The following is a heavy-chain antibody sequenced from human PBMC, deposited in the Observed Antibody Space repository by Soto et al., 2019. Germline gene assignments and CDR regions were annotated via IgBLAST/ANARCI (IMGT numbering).Heavy chain of an antibody. Sequence: VASVKVSCKASGFTFTSSAVQWVRQARGQRLEWIGWIVVGSGNTNYAQKFQERVTITRDMSTSTAYMELSSLRSEDTAVYYCAAAGSPRNDFDIWGQGTMVTVS. CDR2: IVVGSGNT. D-gene: IGHD3-10*01. CDR3: AAAGSPRNDFDI. CDR1: GFTFTSSA. J-gene: IGHJ3*02. V-gene: IGHV1-58*01.